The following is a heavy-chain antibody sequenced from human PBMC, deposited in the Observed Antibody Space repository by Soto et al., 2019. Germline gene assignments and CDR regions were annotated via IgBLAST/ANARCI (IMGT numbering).Heavy chain of an antibody. CDR2: IYRSGAT. Sequence: QLQLQESGSRLVKPSETLSLTCAISGASISTRGYTWTWIRQSPGQVLEWIGSIYRSGATNYKPSLKIRVTISLDTSRNRFSLTVDSATAADTAVYYCGRAIFSSVVYIDFWGQGTTVTVAS. J-gene: IGHJ6*03. CDR3: GRAIFSSVVYIDF. V-gene: IGHV4-30-2*06. CDR1: GASISTRGYT. D-gene: IGHD3-3*01.